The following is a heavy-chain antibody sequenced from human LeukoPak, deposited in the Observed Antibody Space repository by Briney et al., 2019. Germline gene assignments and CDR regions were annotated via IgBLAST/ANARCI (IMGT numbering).Heavy chain of an antibody. V-gene: IGHV4-39*07. J-gene: IGHJ5*02. D-gene: IGHD3-10*01. CDR2: IYYSGST. Sequence: SETLSLTCTVSGGSISSSSYYWGWIRQPPGKGLEWIGSIYYSGSTYYNPSLKSRVTISVDTSKNQFSLKPGSVTAADTAVYYCARVTRGYGSGSYGNWFDPWGQGTLVTVSS. CDR1: GGSISSSSYY. CDR3: ARVTRGYGSGSYGNWFDP.